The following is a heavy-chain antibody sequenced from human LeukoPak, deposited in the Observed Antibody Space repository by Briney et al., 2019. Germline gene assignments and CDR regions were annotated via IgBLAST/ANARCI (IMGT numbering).Heavy chain of an antibody. CDR3: ARDRLYSGYCSGGSCYWFDP. CDR1: GYTLTGYY. Sequence: GASVKVSCKASGYTLTGYYMHWVRQAPGQGLEWMGWINPNSGGTNYAQKFQGRVTMTRDTSISTAYMELSRLRSDDTAVYYCARDRLYSGYCSGGSCYWFDPWGQGTLVTVSS. CDR2: INPNSGGT. J-gene: IGHJ5*02. D-gene: IGHD2-15*01. V-gene: IGHV1-2*02.